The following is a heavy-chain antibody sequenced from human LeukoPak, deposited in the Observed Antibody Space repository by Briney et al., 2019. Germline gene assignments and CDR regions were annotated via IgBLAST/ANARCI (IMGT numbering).Heavy chain of an antibody. J-gene: IGHJ6*03. Sequence: GASVKVSCKASGYTFTNYGITWVRQAPGQGLEWMGWISVHNGKTHYAEKLQGRVTMATDTSTSTAYMELRSLRSDDTAVYYCARVDYYAPYYYYYMDVWGKGTTVTVFS. CDR3: ARVDYYAPYYYYYMDV. D-gene: IGHD3-10*01. CDR1: GYTFTNYG. CDR2: ISVHNGKT. V-gene: IGHV1-18*01.